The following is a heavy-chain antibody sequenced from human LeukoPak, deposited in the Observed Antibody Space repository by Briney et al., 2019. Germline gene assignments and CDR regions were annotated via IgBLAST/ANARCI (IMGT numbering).Heavy chain of an antibody. Sequence: GGSLRLSCAASGFNFSSYAMSWVRQAPGKGLEWVSGISGSGSSTYYADSVKGRFTISRDNSMNTLYLLMNSLRAEDTAVYYCAKDIGGTYYYPRSYYYYMDVWGKGTTVTVSS. CDR3: AKDIGGTYYYPRSYYYYMDV. V-gene: IGHV3-23*01. CDR1: GFNFSSYA. D-gene: IGHD3-10*01. CDR2: ISGSGSST. J-gene: IGHJ6*03.